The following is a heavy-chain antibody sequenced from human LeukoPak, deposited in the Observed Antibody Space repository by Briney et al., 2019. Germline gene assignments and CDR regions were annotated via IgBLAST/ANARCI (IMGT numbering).Heavy chain of an antibody. CDR1: GYSFTSYW. CDR2: IYPGDSDA. J-gene: IGHJ4*02. Sequence: GESLKISCKGSGYSFTSYWIGWVRQMPGKGLKWMWIIYPGDSDASYSPSFQGQVTISADKSISTAYLQWSSLKASDTAMYYCARRRDLYSGSYYPFDYWGQGTLVTVSS. V-gene: IGHV5-51*01. D-gene: IGHD1-26*01. CDR3: ARRRDLYSGSYYPFDY.